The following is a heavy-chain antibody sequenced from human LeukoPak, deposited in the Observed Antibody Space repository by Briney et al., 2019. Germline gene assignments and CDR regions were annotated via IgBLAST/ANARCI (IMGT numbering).Heavy chain of an antibody. Sequence: GGSLRLSCAASGFTFSSYSMNWVRQAPGKGLEWGSYISSSSSTIYYADSVKGRFTISRDNAKNSLYLQMNSLRAEDTAVYYCARDPSSWGLDSYYFDYWGQGTLVTVSS. CDR1: GFTFSSYS. CDR2: ISSSSSTI. V-gene: IGHV3-48*01. CDR3: ARDPSSWGLDSYYFDY. D-gene: IGHD3-16*01. J-gene: IGHJ4*02.